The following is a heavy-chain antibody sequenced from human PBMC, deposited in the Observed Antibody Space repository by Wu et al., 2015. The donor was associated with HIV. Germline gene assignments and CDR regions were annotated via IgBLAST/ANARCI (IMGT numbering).Heavy chain of an antibody. CDR1: GYTFTGYY. Sequence: QVQLVQSGAEVKKPGASVKVSCKASGYTFTGYYMHWVRQAPGQGLEWMGWINPNSGGTNYAQKFQGRVTMTRDTSISTAYMELSRLRSDDTAVYYCARARGYYDSSGYINLPFDLWAVAPWSLSPQ. D-gene: IGHD3-22*01. V-gene: IGHV1-2*02. CDR2: INPNSGGT. J-gene: IGHJ2*01. CDR3: ARARGYYDSSGYINLPFDL.